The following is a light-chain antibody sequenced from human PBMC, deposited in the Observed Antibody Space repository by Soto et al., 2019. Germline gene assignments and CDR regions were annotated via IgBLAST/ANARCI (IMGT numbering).Light chain of an antibody. J-gene: IGKJ4*01. V-gene: IGKV1-39*01. CDR3: HQYHSTPLT. Sequence: DIQMTQSPSSLSASVGDRVTITCRASQRVSSYLNWYQQKPGKAPKFLIYAASSLQSGVSSRFSGSGSGTYFTLTISSLQPEDFATYYCHQYHSTPLTFGGGTKVDIK. CDR2: AAS. CDR1: QRVSSY.